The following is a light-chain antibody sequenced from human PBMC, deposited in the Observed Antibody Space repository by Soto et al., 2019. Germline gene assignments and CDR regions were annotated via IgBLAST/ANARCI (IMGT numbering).Light chain of an antibody. CDR3: QQYKVYPST. Sequence: DIQMTQSPSTLSASIGDTVTLTCRASQSLTGRLAWYQQKTGRPPKLLIYDVSFLESGVPSRFSGSESGTDFTLTISSLRPDDFATFYCQQYKVYPSTFGQGTRLDI. J-gene: IGKJ2*01. CDR1: QSLTGR. V-gene: IGKV1-5*01. CDR2: DVS.